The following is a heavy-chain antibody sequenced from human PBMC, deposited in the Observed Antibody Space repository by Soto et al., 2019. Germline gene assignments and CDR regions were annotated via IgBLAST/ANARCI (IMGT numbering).Heavy chain of an antibody. CDR1: GNIFTSQY. J-gene: IGHJ4*02. Sequence: QVQLVQSGAEVKKPGASVKVSCKVSGNIFTSQYMHWVRQAPGQGLEWMAMINPSGGRTSYAQMFQGRVTMTRDTSTSTAHMEVSSLRSEDTAVYYCFRDVGDWGQGTLVTVSS. CDR2: INPSGGRT. D-gene: IGHD3-3*01. V-gene: IGHV1-46*03. CDR3: FRDVGD.